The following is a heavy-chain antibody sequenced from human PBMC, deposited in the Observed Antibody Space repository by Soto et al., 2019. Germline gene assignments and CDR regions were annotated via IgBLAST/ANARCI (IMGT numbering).Heavy chain of an antibody. CDR3: ASSRYYYASSGYSYNFDS. CDR1: GFTFSNYI. CDR2: ISGDSGDI. Sequence: EVQLVESGGGLVKPGGSLRLSCAASGFTFSNYIMNWVRQAPGKGLEWVSSISGDSGDIYYADSVKGRFTISRDNAKNSLHLLMNSLRVEDTAVFYCASSRYYYASSGYSYNFDSWGQGTLVTVSS. V-gene: IGHV3-21*01. D-gene: IGHD3-22*01. J-gene: IGHJ4*02.